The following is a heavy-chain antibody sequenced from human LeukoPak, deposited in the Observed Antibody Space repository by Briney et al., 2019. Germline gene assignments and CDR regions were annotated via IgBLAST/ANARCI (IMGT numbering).Heavy chain of an antibody. D-gene: IGHD7-27*01. V-gene: IGHV4-59*08. CDR1: GGSISNYF. CDR2: IYASGST. Sequence: SETLSLTCSVSGGSISNYFWTWIRQPPGKGLEWIGYIYASGSTYYNPSLKSRVTISVDTSKNRFSLKLSTVTAADTAVYYCARRPTGDPKFDYWGQGTLVTVSS. CDR3: ARRPTGDPKFDY. J-gene: IGHJ4*02.